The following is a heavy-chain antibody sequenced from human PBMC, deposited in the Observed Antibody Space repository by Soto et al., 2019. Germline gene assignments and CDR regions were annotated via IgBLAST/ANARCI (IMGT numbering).Heavy chain of an antibody. V-gene: IGHV3-48*02. J-gene: IGHJ5*02. CDR1: GFTFSSYN. CDR3: AREGGLLNWFDP. CDR2: ISSSSSTI. Sequence: EVQLVESGGGLVQPGGSLRLSCAASGFTFSSYNMNWVRQAPGKGLEWVSYISSSSSTIYYADSVKGRFTISRDNAKNALYLQMNSLRDEDTAVYDWAREGGLLNWFDPWGQGTLVTVSS.